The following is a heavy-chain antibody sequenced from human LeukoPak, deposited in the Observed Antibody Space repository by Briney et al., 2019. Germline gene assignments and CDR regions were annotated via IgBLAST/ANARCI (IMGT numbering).Heavy chain of an antibody. CDR1: GGSFSGYY. Sequence: PSETLSLTCAVYGGSFSGYYWSWIRQPPWKGLEWIGEINHSGSTNYNPSLKSRVTISVDTSKNQFSLKLSSVTAADTAVYYCARVGVMAYYYYYGMDVWGQGTTVTVSS. V-gene: IGHV4-34*01. CDR3: ARVGVMAYYYYYGMDV. D-gene: IGHD3-3*01. CDR2: INHSGST. J-gene: IGHJ6*02.